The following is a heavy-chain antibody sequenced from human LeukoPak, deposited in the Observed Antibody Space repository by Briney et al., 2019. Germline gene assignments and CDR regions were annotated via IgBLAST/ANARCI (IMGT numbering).Heavy chain of an antibody. Sequence: GASVKVSCKASGYTFTSYGISWVRQAPGQGLEWMGWISAYNGNTNYAQKLQGRVTMTTDISTSTAYMELRSLRSDDTAVYYCARDLGDSSGYYYVGWDYYGMDVWGQGTTVTVSS. CDR2: ISAYNGNT. CDR1: GYTFTSYG. D-gene: IGHD3-22*01. J-gene: IGHJ6*02. CDR3: ARDLGDSSGYYYVGWDYYGMDV. V-gene: IGHV1-18*01.